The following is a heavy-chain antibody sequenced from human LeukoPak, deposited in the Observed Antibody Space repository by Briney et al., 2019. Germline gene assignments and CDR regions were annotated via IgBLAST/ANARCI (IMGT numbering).Heavy chain of an antibody. V-gene: IGHV1-2*02. CDR3: ATTMGAYYDFWSGYSGPIDY. CDR2: INPNSGGT. CDR1: GYTFTDYY. J-gene: IGHJ4*02. D-gene: IGHD3-3*01. Sequence: GASVKVSCKASGYTFTDYYIHWVRQAPGQGLEWMGWINPNSGGTNYAQKFQGRVTMTRDTSISTAYMELSRLRSDDTAVYYCATTMGAYYDFWSGYSGPIDYWGQGTLVTVSS.